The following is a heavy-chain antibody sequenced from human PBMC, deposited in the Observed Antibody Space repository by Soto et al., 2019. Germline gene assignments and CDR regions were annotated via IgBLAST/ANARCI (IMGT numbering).Heavy chain of an antibody. CDR1: GFTFSSYS. CDR2: ISSSSSYI. D-gene: IGHD2-2*01. J-gene: IGHJ4*01. Sequence: PGGSLRLSCAASGFTFSSYSMNWVRQAPGKGLEWVSSISSSSSYIYYADSVKGRFTISRDNSKNILYLQMNSLRAEDTAVYYCAKDSHWAIISPTHDYWGHGTLVTVSS. CDR3: AKDSHWAIISPTHDY. V-gene: IGHV3-21*04.